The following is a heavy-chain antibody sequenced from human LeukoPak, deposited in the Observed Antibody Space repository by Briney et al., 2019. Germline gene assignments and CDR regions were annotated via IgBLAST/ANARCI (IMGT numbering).Heavy chain of an antibody. CDR1: RGAISSGDYY. J-gene: IGHJ3*01. CDR2: IYYSGST. CDR3: ARDGGTFYDYVWGSYRHAAFDV. D-gene: IGHD3-16*02. V-gene: IGHV4-30-4*01. Sequence: PSQTLSLTCTVSRGAISSGDYYWSWIRQPPGKGLEWIGYIYYSGSTYYNPSLKSRVTISVDTSKNQFSLKLSSVTAADTAVYYCARDGGTFYDYVWGSYRHAAFDVWGQGTMVTVSS.